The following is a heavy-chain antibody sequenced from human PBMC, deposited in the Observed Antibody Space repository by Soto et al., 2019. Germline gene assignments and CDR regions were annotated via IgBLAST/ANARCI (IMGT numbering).Heavy chain of an antibody. V-gene: IGHV3-23*01. CDR1: GFTFSSYA. CDR3: ATIAVAGTWASWALQSFDY. J-gene: IGHJ4*02. D-gene: IGHD6-19*01. Sequence: GSLRLSCAASGFTFSSYAMSWVRQAPGKGLEWVSAISGSGGSTYYADSVKGRFTISRDNSKNTLYLQMNSLRAEDTAVYYCATIAVAGTWASWALQSFDYWGQGTLVTVSS. CDR2: ISGSGGST.